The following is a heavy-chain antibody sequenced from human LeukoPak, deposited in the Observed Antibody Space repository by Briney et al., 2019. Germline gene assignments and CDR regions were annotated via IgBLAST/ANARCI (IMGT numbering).Heavy chain of an antibody. Sequence: GGSLRLSCAASGFTFSSYASSWVRQAPGKGLEWVSAISGSGDSTYYADSVKGRFSISKDKSKKTLYLQMNSLRAEDTAVYYCAKDVEEVPADLDYWGQGTLVIVSS. CDR2: ISGSGDST. J-gene: IGHJ4*02. D-gene: IGHD2-2*01. V-gene: IGHV3-23*01. CDR1: GFTFSSYA. CDR3: AKDVEEVPADLDY.